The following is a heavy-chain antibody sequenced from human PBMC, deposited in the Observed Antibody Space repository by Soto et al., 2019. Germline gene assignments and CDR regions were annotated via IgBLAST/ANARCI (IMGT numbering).Heavy chain of an antibody. J-gene: IGHJ4*02. CDR3: ARQVYTVVTPCEY. D-gene: IGHD3-22*01. Sequence: EVQLVESGGGLVQPGGSLSVSCASSGFTFSSHAMNWVRQTPGKGLEWVSHLSKRGDSMYYADVVKGRFTISGDNAESSLHLQVNGRTEVLTAVYSNARQVYTVVTPCEYWGQGALVTVSS. CDR2: LSKRGDSM. V-gene: IGHV3-48*02. CDR1: GFTFSSHA.